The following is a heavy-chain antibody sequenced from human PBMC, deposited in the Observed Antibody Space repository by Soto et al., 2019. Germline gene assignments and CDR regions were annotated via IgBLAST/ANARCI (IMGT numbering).Heavy chain of an antibody. CDR1: GFTLSNFA. CDR2: SVGGADDT. V-gene: IGHV3-23*01. D-gene: IGHD1-26*01. CDR3: AKDAVSYNSVWDAFDI. J-gene: IGHJ3*02. Sequence: EVQLLESGGGLVQPGGSLRLSCVASGFTLSNFAMRWVRQAPGEGLEWVSSVGGADDTYYADSVEGRFTISRDNSKNTLYLQLSSLSDGDTAVYDCAKDAVSYNSVWDAFDIWGQGTLVTVSS.